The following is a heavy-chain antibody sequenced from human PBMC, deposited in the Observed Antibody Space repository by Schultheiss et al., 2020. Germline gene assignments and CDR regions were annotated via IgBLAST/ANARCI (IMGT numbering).Heavy chain of an antibody. CDR1: GFTFSNAW. J-gene: IGHJ6*02. CDR2: IKSKTDGGTT. CDR3: AREEVGTTTSPWYYYYYGMDV. Sequence: GGSLRLSCAASGFTFSNAWMNWVRQAPGKGLEWVGRIKSKTDGGTTDYAAPVKGRFTISRDDSKNTLYLQMNSLRAEDTAVYYCAREEVGTTTSPWYYYYYGMDVWGQGTTVNVYS. V-gene: IGHV3-15*07. D-gene: IGHD1-7*01.